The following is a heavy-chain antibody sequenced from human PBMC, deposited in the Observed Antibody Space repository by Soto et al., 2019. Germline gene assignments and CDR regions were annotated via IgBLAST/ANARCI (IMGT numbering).Heavy chain of an antibody. Sequence: SQTLSLTCAISGDSVSSRSAAWNWLRQSPSRGLEWLGRTYYRSKWYNEYAVSVKSGVTVTPDTSKNQFSLQLNSVTPEDTAVYYCARQGVGYGMDVWGQGTTVTVSS. CDR2: TYYRSKWYN. J-gene: IGHJ6*02. CDR3: ARQGVGYGMDV. V-gene: IGHV6-1*01. CDR1: GDSVSSRSAA. D-gene: IGHD1-26*01.